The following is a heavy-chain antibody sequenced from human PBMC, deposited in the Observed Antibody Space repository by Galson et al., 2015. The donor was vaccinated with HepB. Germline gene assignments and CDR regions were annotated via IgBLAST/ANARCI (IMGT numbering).Heavy chain of an antibody. J-gene: IGHJ3*02. V-gene: IGHV3-48*03. Sequence: SLRLSCAASGFTFSGYEMNWVRQAPGKGLEWVSYISSSGSTIYYADSVKGRFTISRDNAKNSLFLQMNSLRAEDTAVYYCARDGEYYESSGYNAFDIWGQGTMVTVSS. CDR2: ISSSGSTI. CDR1: GFTFSGYE. D-gene: IGHD3-22*01. CDR3: ARDGEYYESSGYNAFDI.